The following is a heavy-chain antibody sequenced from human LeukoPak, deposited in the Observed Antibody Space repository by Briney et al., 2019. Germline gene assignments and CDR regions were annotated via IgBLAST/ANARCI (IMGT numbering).Heavy chain of an antibody. CDR1: GFTFGDYA. CDR3: TRLDVVATIGDNYFDY. J-gene: IGHJ4*02. Sequence: GGSLRLSCTASGFTFGDYAMSWFRQAPGKGLEWVGFIRSKAYGGTTEYAASVKGRFTISRDDSKSIAYLQMNSLKTEDTAVYYCTRLDVVATIGDNYFDYWGQGTLVTVSS. CDR2: IRSKAYGGTT. D-gene: IGHD5-12*01. V-gene: IGHV3-49*03.